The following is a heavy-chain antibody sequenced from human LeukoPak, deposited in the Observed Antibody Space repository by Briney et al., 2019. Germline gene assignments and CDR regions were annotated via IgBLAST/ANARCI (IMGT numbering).Heavy chain of an antibody. CDR1: GFTFSHYA. D-gene: IGHD3-10*01. CDR3: ARDVPDSGNYYPDAFDI. Sequence: PGGSLRLSCVASGFTFSHYAMHWVRQAPGTGLEWVAAIWYDGDNKHYADSVKGRFTISRDNSKNTLYLQMNSLRAEDTADYYCARDVPDSGNYYPDAFDIWGQGTMVTVSS. V-gene: IGHV3-33*01. J-gene: IGHJ3*02. CDR2: IWYDGDNK.